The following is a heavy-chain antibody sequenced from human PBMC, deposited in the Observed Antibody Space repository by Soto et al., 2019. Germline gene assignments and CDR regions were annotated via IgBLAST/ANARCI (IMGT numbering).Heavy chain of an antibody. Sequence: EVQLVESGGGLIQPGGSLRLSCAASGFTVSSKYMTWVRQAPGKGLEWLSVIYGGGTTYYADSVKGRFTISRYNSKNTLYLQVNSLRAEDTAVYYCVQTTGWPGFDFWGQGTLVTVSS. CDR2: IYGGGTT. CDR3: VQTTGWPGFDF. D-gene: IGHD6-19*01. CDR1: GFTVSSKY. J-gene: IGHJ4*02. V-gene: IGHV3-53*01.